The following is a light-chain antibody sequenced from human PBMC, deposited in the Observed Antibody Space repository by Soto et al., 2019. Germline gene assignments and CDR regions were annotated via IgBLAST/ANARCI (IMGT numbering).Light chain of an antibody. CDR3: CSYAGSSTWV. J-gene: IGLJ3*02. CDR2: EGS. V-gene: IGLV2-23*01. Sequence: QSVLTQPASVSGSPGQSITISCTGTSSDVGSYNLVSWYQQHPGKAPKLMIYEGSKRPSGVSNRFSGSKSGYTASLTISGLQAEDEADYYCCSYAGSSTWVFGGRTKLTVL. CDR1: SSDVGSYNL.